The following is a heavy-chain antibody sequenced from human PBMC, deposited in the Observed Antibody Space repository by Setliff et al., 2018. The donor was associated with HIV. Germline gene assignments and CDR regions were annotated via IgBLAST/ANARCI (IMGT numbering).Heavy chain of an antibody. J-gene: IGHJ6*04. CDR3: ARGSYYYYNMDV. V-gene: IGHV4-4*07. CDR2: MYHTGMS. CDR1: GGSMSSHY. Sequence: PSETLSLTCSVSGGSMSSHYWTWVRQPAGKGREWIGRMYHTGMSNYNPSLKSRVTMSVSPSKNQFSLKLTSVTAADTAVYYCARGSYYYYNMDVWGKGTTVTVSS.